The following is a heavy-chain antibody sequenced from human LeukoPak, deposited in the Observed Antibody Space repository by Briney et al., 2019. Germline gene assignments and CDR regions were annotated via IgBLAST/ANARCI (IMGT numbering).Heavy chain of an antibody. V-gene: IGHV4-31*03. CDR2: IYYSGST. D-gene: IGHD2-15*01. CDR3: ARVSPDHRHTRGSDY. Sequence: SQTLSLTCTVSGGSLSSGGYYWSWIRQHPGKGLEWIGYIYYSGSTNYNPSLKSRVTISVDTSKNQFSLKLSSVTAADTAVYYCARVSPDHRHTRGSDYWGRGTLVTVSS. J-gene: IGHJ4*02. CDR1: GGSLSSGGYY.